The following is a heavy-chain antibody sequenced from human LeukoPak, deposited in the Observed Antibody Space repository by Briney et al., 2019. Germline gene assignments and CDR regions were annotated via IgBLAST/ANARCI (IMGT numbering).Heavy chain of an antibody. CDR2: INPNSGGT. J-gene: IGHJ3*02. Sequence: ASVKVSCKASGYTFTGYYMHWVRQAPGQGLEWMGWINPNSGGTNYAQKFQGRVTMTRDTSISTAYMELSRLRSDDTAVYYCARVPDVIIKAPFDIWGQGTMVTVSS. D-gene: IGHD3-10*01. CDR3: ARVPDVIIKAPFDI. CDR1: GYTFTGYY. V-gene: IGHV1-2*02.